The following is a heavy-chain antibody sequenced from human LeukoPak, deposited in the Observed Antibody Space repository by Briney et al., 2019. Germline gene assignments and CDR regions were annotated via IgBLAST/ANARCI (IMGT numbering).Heavy chain of an antibody. D-gene: IGHD3-16*01. V-gene: IGHV3-66*01. J-gene: IGHJ1*01. CDR3: AKGSPPGD. CDR1: GFTVSSNY. Sequence: GGSLRLSCAASGFTVSSNYMSWVRQAPGKGLEWVSVIYSGGSTYYADSVKGRFTISRDNAKNSLFLQMNTLRAEDTAVYYCAKGSPPGDWGQGTLVTVSS. CDR2: IYSGGST.